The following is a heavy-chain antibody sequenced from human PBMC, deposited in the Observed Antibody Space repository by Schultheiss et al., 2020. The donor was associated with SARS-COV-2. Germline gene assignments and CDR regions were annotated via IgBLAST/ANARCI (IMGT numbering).Heavy chain of an antibody. Sequence: GESLKISCAASGFTFSSYGMHWVRQAPGKGLEWVAVISYDGSNKYYADSVKGRFTISRDNSKNTLYLQMNSLRAEDTAVYYCARERGYSYGYSSWGQGTLVTVSS. D-gene: IGHD5-18*01. CDR2: ISYDGSNK. V-gene: IGHV3-30*03. CDR1: GFTFSSYG. J-gene: IGHJ5*02. CDR3: ARERGYSYGYSS.